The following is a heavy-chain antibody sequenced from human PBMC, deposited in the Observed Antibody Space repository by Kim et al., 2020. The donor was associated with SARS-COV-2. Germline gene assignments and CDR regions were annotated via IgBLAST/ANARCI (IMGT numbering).Heavy chain of an antibody. V-gene: IGHV3-23*01. CDR3: AKDMGSGVRIAADY. D-gene: IGHD6-6*01. Sequence: GGSLRLSCAASGFTFSSYAMSWVRQAPGKGLEWVSAISGSGGSTYYADSVKGRFTISRDNSKNTLYLQMNSLRAEDTAVYYCAKDMGSGVRIAADYWGQGTLVTVSS. J-gene: IGHJ4*02. CDR2: ISGSGGST. CDR1: GFTFSSYA.